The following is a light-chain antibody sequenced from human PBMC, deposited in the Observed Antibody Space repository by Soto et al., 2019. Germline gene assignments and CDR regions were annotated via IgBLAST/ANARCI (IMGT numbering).Light chain of an antibody. Sequence: EIVMTQSPATLSVSPGERATLSCRASQSVSSNLAWYQQKPGQAPRLLIYGASTRATGIPARFSGSGSGTEFTLTISSLQSEDFAVYYCQKYNSWPGWTFGQGTKVDIK. J-gene: IGKJ1*01. CDR3: QKYNSWPGWT. V-gene: IGKV3-15*01. CDR2: GAS. CDR1: QSVSSN.